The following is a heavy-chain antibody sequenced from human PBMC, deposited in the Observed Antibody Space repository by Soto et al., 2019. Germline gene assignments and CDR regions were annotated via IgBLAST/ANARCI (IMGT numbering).Heavy chain of an antibody. J-gene: IGHJ6*02. CDR2: ISYDGSRK. V-gene: IGHV3-30-3*01. D-gene: IGHD1-26*01. CDR3: ARGDREDIEEVVGVRPGEYSMDV. CDR1: EFTFRIFA. Sequence: VDLEESGGGVVQPGSSLRLSCAASEFTFRIFAMHWLRQSPGKGLEWVAVISYDGSRKADSVKGRFTVSRDNSWNTLYLQMNSLRAEDTAIYYCARGDREDIEEVVGVRPGEYSMDVWGQGTTVTVSS.